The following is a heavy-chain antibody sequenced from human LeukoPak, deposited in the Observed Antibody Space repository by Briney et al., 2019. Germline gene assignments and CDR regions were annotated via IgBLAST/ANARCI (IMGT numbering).Heavy chain of an antibody. D-gene: IGHD3-22*01. J-gene: IGHJ4*02. V-gene: IGHV3-74*01. CDR1: GFTFSSYW. CDR3: ARVNYYDSSGYSNDY. Sequence: GGSLRLSCAASGFTFSSYWMHWVRQAPGKGLVWASRINSDGSSTSYADSVKGRFTISRDNAKNTLYLQMNSLRAEDTAVYYCARVNYYDSSGYSNDYWGQGTLVTVSS. CDR2: INSDGSST.